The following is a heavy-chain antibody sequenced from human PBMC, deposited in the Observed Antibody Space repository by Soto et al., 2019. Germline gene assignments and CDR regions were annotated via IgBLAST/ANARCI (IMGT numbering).Heavy chain of an antibody. Sequence: QVQLVQSGAEVKKPGASVKDSCKASGYTFTNYAMHWVRQAPGQRVEWMGWINAGNGNTKYAQKFQGRVTITRDTSASTVYMELSSLRSEDTAVYYCARGGSLYWYFDLWGRGTLVTVSS. V-gene: IGHV1-3*01. CDR3: ARGGSLYWYFDL. CDR2: INAGNGNT. CDR1: GYTFTNYA. D-gene: IGHD1-26*01. J-gene: IGHJ2*01.